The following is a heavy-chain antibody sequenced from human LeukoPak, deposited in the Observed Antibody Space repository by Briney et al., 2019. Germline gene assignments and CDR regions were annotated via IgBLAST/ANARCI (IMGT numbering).Heavy chain of an antibody. J-gene: IGHJ4*02. CDR3: ARGLHYGSGSVPGG. V-gene: IGHV1-69*04. Sequence: SVKVFCKASGYTFTSYGISWVRQAPGQGLEWMGRIIPILGIANYAQKFQGRVTITADKSTSTAYMELSSLRSEDTAVYYCARGLHYGSGSVPGGWGQGTLVTVSS. D-gene: IGHD3-10*01. CDR2: IIPILGIA. CDR1: GYTFTSYG.